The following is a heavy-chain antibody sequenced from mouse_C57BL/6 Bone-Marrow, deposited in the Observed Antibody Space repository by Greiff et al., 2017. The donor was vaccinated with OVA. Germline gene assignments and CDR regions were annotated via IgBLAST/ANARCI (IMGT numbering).Heavy chain of an antibody. V-gene: IGHV14-4*01. CDR2: IDPVNGDT. CDR1: GFNINDDY. Sequence: VQLQQSGAELVRPGASVKLSCTASGFNINDDYMHWVKQRPEQGLEWIGWIDPVNGDTEYASKFQGKATITADTSSTTAYLQLSSLTAEDTAVNNGTSYGNFDYWGQGTTLTVSS. D-gene: IGHD2-1*01. CDR3: TSYGNFDY. J-gene: IGHJ2*01.